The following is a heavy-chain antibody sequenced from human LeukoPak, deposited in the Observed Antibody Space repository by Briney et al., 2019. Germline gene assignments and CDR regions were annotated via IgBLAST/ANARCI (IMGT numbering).Heavy chain of an antibody. CDR2: IYYSGST. CDR1: RGSISRYY. Sequence: PSETPSLTCTVSRGSISRYYWSWIRQPPGKGLEWIGYIYYSGSTSYNPSLKSRVTISVDTSKNQFSLKLSSVTAADTAVYYCARHVELSSSEAFDIWGQGTMVTVSS. CDR3: ARHVELSSSEAFDI. V-gene: IGHV4-59*08. J-gene: IGHJ3*02. D-gene: IGHD6-13*01.